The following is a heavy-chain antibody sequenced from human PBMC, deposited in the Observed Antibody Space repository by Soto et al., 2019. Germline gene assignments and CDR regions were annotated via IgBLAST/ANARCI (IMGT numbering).Heavy chain of an antibody. Sequence: QLQLQESGSGLVKPSQTLSLTCAVSGGSISSGGYSWSWIRQPPGKGLEWIGYMYHSGSTYYNPPIKGRVPISIDRSKNQCSRKLSSVTAADAAVYYCAGVPDYWGQGILVTVSS. CDR3: AGVPDY. V-gene: IGHV4-30-2*01. CDR1: GGSISSGGYS. J-gene: IGHJ4*02. CDR2: MYHSGST. D-gene: IGHD2-2*01.